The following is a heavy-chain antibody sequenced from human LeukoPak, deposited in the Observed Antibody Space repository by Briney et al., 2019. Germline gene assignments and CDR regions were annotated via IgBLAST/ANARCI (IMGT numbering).Heavy chain of an antibody. CDR1: GGTFSSYA. V-gene: IGHV1-69*01. CDR3: ASGGYDLVNPKGEHAFDI. Sequence: SVKVSCKASGGTFSSYAISWVRQAPGQGLEWMGGIIPIFGTANYAQKFQGRVTITADESTSTAYMELSSLRSEDTAVYYCASGGYDLVNPKGEHAFDIWGQGTMVTVSS. CDR2: IIPIFGTA. D-gene: IGHD5-12*01. J-gene: IGHJ3*02.